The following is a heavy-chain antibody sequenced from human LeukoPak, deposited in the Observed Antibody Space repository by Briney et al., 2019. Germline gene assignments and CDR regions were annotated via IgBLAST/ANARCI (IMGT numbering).Heavy chain of an antibody. V-gene: IGHV4-59*01. D-gene: IGHD1-26*01. J-gene: IGHJ5*02. CDR1: GGSISSCY. Sequence: PSETLSLTCTVSGGSISSCYCSWIRQPPGKGQGLDGYIDYSGSTNYNPSLKSRVTISVDTSKTQFSLKLSSVTAADTAVYYCARGGASSRSFNWFDPWGQGTLVTVSS. CDR2: IDYSGST. CDR3: ARGGASSRSFNWFDP.